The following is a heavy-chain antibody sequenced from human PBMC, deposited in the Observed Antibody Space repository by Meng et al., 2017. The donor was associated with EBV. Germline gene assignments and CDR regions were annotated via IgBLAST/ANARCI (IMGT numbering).Heavy chain of an antibody. CDR2: IYWDDAK. J-gene: IGHJ4*02. CDR1: GISLTTSGVG. Sequence: QIPLKDSGPTPVKPTQTLPLTCTFSGISLTTSGVGVGWIRQPPGKALEWLAVIYWDDAKRYSPSLKNRLTITKDTSKNQVVLTMTNMDPVDTATYFCAHSKYYSDSGGYWDYFDDWGQGTLVTVSS. CDR3: AHSKYYSDSGGYWDYFDD. D-gene: IGHD3-10*01. V-gene: IGHV2-5*02.